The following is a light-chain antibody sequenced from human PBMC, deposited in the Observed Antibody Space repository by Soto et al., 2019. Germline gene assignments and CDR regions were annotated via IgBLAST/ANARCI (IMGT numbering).Light chain of an antibody. CDR2: EGS. CDR3: CSYVDSSTVYV. V-gene: IGLV2-23*01. CDR1: SSDVGSYNL. J-gene: IGLJ1*01. Sequence: QSVLTQPASVSGSPGQSITISCTGTSSDVGSYNLVSWYQQHPGKVPKLMIYEGSKRPSGVSNRFSVSRSGNTASLTISGLQSEDEADYFCCSYVDSSTVYVFGTGTKVTVL.